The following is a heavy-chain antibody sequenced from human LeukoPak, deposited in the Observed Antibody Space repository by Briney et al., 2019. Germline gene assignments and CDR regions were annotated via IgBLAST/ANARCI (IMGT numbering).Heavy chain of an antibody. J-gene: IGHJ4*02. V-gene: IGHV3-23*01. CDR1: GITLSNYA. Sequence: GGSLRLSCAVSGITLSNYAMTWVRQAPGKGLEWVAGISGSGGGTNYADSVKGRFTISRDNYKNTLYLQMNSLGAEDTAVYFCAKRGVVIRVILVGFHKEAYYFDFWGQGALVSVST. CDR2: ISGSGGGT. D-gene: IGHD3-22*01. CDR3: AKRGVVIRVILVGFHKEAYYFDF.